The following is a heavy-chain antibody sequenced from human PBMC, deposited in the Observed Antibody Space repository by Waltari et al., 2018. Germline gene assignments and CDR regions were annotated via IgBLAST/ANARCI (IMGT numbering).Heavy chain of an antibody. D-gene: IGHD3-16*01. CDR3: TRAAHFGAPPPIGY. CDR1: GGSIRDTSYF. CDR2: TSLRESS. Sequence: QLELQESGPGLVKPSETLFLTCNVSGGSIRDTSYFWGWVRQPPGKGLEWIRCTSLRESSLYKSSLTSRAPISFDNAKNPLFLKLTSLPAADTATYYCTRAAHFGAPPPIGYWGQGALVTVS. J-gene: IGHJ4*02. V-gene: IGHV4-39*07.